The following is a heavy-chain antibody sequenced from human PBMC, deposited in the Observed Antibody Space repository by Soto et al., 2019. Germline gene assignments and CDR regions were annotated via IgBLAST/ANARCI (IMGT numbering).Heavy chain of an antibody. CDR2: IYSGGST. V-gene: IGHV3-53*01. CDR3: ARSASSRLLDY. J-gene: IGHJ4*02. CDR1: GFTVSSNY. D-gene: IGHD6-13*01. Sequence: EVQLVESGGGLIQPGGSLGLSCAASGFTVSSNYMSWVRQAPGKGLEWVSVIYSGGSTYYADSVKGRFTISRDNSKNTLYLQMNSLRAEDTAVYYCARSASSRLLDYWGQGTLVTVSS.